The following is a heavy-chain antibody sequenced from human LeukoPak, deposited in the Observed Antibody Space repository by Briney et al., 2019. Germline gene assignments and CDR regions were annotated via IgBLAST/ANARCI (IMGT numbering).Heavy chain of an antibody. CDR1: GFTFDDYG. D-gene: IGHD2-8*01. CDR3: AKGHCTNGICWLD. J-gene: IGHJ4*02. CDR2: IYSAGST. Sequence: GGSLRLSYAASGFTFDDYGMSWVRQAPGKGLEWVSIIYSAGSTYYADSVKGRFTISRDNSKNTLYLQMNSLRAEDTAVYYCAKGHCTNGICWLDWGQGTLVTVSS. V-gene: IGHV3-53*01.